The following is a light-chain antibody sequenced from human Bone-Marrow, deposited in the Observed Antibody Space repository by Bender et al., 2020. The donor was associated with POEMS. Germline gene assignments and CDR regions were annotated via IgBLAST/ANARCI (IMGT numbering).Light chain of an antibody. CDR2: GYN. CDR3: ATWDDSLSGWV. J-gene: IGLJ3*02. Sequence: QSVLTQPPSASGSPGQSVTISCTGTSSDVGAYNYVSWYQQHPGKAPKLLIYGYNNRPSGVPDRFSGSKSGTSASLAISGLRSEDESDYYCATWDDSLSGWVFGGGTKVTVL. CDR1: SSDVGAYNY. V-gene: IGLV2-8*01.